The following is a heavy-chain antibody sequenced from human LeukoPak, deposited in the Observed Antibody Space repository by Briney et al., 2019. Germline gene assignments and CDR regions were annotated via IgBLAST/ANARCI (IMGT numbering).Heavy chain of an antibody. CDR2: MNLDGSGT. CDR1: GFAFSDHY. V-gene: IGHV3-7*01. D-gene: IGHD3-22*01. CDR3: ASSLSSPVDNY. Sequence: GGSLRLSCEGSGFAFSDHYMDWVRQAPGKGLEWVGNMNLDGSGTTYVYSVKGRYTISRDHAKNTLYLQLGSLRAEATAVYHCASSLSSPVDNYWGQGTLVTVSS. J-gene: IGHJ4*02.